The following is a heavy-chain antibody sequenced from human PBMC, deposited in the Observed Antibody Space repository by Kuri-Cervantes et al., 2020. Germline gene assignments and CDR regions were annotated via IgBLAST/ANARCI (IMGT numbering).Heavy chain of an antibody. V-gene: IGHV3-30*02. D-gene: IGHD6-19*01. CDR2: VWYDGSNK. CDR1: GFSFSTNG. Sequence: GESLKISCAASGFSFSTNGMHWVRQAPGKGLEWVAVVWYDGSNKYYADFVKGRFTISRGNSKNTLYLQMNSLRAEDTAVYYCAKDAVAGPYYYYYYGMDVWGQGTTVTVSS. CDR3: AKDAVAGPYYYYYYGMDV. J-gene: IGHJ6*02.